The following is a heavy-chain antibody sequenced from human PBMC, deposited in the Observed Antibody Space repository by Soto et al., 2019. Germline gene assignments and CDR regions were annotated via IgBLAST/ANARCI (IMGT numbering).Heavy chain of an antibody. Sequence: QVQLVQSGAEVKKPGSSVRVSCKASGDTFTFYSINWVRQAPGLGLEWMGRINPILSMSSYAQWFQGRVTMTADKSTSTAYMELSSLRSEDTAMYYCASSYGSGYRAFDYWGQGALVTVSS. CDR3: ASSYGSGYRAFDY. J-gene: IGHJ4*02. V-gene: IGHV1-69*02. D-gene: IGHD3-10*01. CDR1: GDTFTFYS. CDR2: INPILSMS.